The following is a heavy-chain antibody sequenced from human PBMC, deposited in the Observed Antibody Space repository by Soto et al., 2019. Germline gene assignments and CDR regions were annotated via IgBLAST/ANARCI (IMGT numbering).Heavy chain of an antibody. CDR3: ARERTSSWRFDY. J-gene: IGHJ4*02. CDR1: GYTFTSYD. V-gene: IGHV1-8*01. D-gene: IGHD6-13*01. CDR2: MNPNSGNT. Sequence: QVQLVQSGAEVKKPGASVKVSCKASGYTFTSYDINWVRQATGQGLEWMGWMNPNSGNTGYAQKFQGRVTMTRNTSIRTAYMELSTLRSEDTAVYYCARERTSSWRFDYWGQGTLVTVSS.